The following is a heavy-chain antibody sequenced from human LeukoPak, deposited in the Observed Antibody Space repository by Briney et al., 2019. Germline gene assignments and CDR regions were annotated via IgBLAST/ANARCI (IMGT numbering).Heavy chain of an antibody. CDR2: IYYSGST. D-gene: IGHD6-13*01. J-gene: IGHJ3*02. CDR3: ARLGWYSSSWYSWYAFDI. Sequence: SETLSLTCTVSGGSISSSSYYWGWIRQPPGTGLEWIGSIYYSGSTYYNPSLKSRVTISVDTSKNQFSLKLSSVTAADTAVYYCARLGWYSSSWYSWYAFDIWGQGTMVTVSS. V-gene: IGHV4-39*01. CDR1: GGSISSSSYY.